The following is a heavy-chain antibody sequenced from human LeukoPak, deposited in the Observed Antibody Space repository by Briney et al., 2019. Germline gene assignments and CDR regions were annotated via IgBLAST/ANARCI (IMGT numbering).Heavy chain of an antibody. J-gene: IGHJ3*02. CDR3: AREHGMGAFDI. D-gene: IGHD1-14*01. CDR1: GGSISSYY. V-gene: IGHV4-59*01. CDR2: IYYSGST. Sequence: SETLSLTCTVSGGSISSYYWSWIRQPPGKGLEWIGYIYYSGSTNYNPSLKSRVTISVDTSKNQFSLRLSSVTAADTAVYYCAREHGMGAFDIWGQGTMVTVSS.